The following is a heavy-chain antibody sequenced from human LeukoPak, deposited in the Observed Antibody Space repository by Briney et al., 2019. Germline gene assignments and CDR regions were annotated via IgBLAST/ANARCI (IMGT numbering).Heavy chain of an antibody. CDR3: ASSYSGSYNDAFDI. Sequence: PSETLSLTCTVSGGSISSYYWNWIRRPPGKGLEWIGYIYYSGGTNYNPSLKSRVTMSVDTSKNQFSLKLSSVTAADTAVYYCASSYSGSYNDAFDIWGQGTMVTVSS. V-gene: IGHV4-59*01. J-gene: IGHJ3*02. CDR2: IYYSGGT. D-gene: IGHD1-26*01. CDR1: GGSISSYY.